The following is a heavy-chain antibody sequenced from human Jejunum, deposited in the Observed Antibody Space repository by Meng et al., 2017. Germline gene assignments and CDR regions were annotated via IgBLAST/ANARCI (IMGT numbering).Heavy chain of an antibody. D-gene: IGHD2-15*01. V-gene: IGHV3-23*04. CDR1: GFTFSSYP. CDR3: AKVRRGGMVSDLTD. Sequence: VHLGESWGNLVQPGGSLRLSCAASGFTFSSYPMTWVRQAPGTGLEWVSAIGEDPSVTYYSDSVKGRFTISRDNSKNTVYLQLNSLRAEDTAVYYCAKVRRGGMVSDLTDWGQGTLVTVSS. J-gene: IGHJ4*02. CDR2: IGEDPSVT.